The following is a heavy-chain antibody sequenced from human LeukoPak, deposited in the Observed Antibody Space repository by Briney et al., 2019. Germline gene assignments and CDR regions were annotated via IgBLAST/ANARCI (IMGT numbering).Heavy chain of an antibody. V-gene: IGHV4-59*01. D-gene: IGHD1-26*01. Sequence: PSETLSLTCTVSGGSISSYYWSWIRQPPGKGLEWIGYIYYSGSTNYNPSLKSRVTVSVDTSKNQFSLKLSSVTAADTAVYYCARESYGKGYIWGQGTLVTVSS. J-gene: IGHJ4*02. CDR2: IYYSGST. CDR1: GGSISSYY. CDR3: ARESYGKGYI.